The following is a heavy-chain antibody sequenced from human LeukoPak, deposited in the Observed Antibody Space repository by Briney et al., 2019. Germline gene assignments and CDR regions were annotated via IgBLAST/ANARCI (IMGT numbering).Heavy chain of an antibody. J-gene: IGHJ6*02. D-gene: IGHD1-26*01. V-gene: IGHV1-69*04. CDR2: IIPMLGTV. Sequence: SVKVSCKASGGTFSSYAISWVRQAPGQGLEWMGRIIPMLGTVNYAQKFQGRVTIIADKFTSTAYMELSSLRSEDTAVYYCARDQKVGATPYFGMDVWGQGTTVTVSS. CDR1: GGTFSSYA. CDR3: ARDQKVGATPYFGMDV.